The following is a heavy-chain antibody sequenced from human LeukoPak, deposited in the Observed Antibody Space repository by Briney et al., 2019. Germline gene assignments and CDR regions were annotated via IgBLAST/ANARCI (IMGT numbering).Heavy chain of an antibody. CDR1: GFTFTGYW. CDR2: INHDGSDK. J-gene: IGHJ5*02. CDR3: ARGGLRYFDH. Sequence: PGGSLRLSCAASGFTFTGYWMSWVRQAPGKGLEWVANINHDGSDKYFVDSVKGRFTISRDNAKNSLFLQMNSLAAEDTAVYYCARGGLRYFDHWGQGTLVTVSS. V-gene: IGHV3-7*04. D-gene: IGHD3-16*01.